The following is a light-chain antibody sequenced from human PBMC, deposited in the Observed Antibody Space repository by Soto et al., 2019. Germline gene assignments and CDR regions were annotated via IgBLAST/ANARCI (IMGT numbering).Light chain of an antibody. V-gene: IGLV2-14*01. CDR3: SSFTISSKWV. Sequence: QSALIQPASVSGSPGQSVTISCTGASSDVGAYNFVSWYQQHPGEVPKLMIFEVSKRPSGISSRFSGSKSGNTASLTISGLQAEDEDDYYCSSFTISSKWVFGGGTKLTVL. J-gene: IGLJ3*02. CDR2: EVS. CDR1: SSDVGAYNF.